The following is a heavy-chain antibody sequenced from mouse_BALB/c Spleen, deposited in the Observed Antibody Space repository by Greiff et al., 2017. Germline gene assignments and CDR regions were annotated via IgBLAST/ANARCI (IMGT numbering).Heavy chain of an antibody. V-gene: IGHV5-9-4*01. CDR2: ISSGGSYT. CDR3: ARDYGHDAMDY. Sequence: EVKLVESGGGLVKPGGSLKLSCAASGFTFSSYAMSWVRQSPEKRLEWVAEISSGGSYTYYPDTVTGRFTISRDNAKNTLYLEMSSLRSEDTAMYYCARDYGHDAMDYWGQGTSDTVSS. D-gene: IGHD2-2*01. J-gene: IGHJ4*01. CDR1: GFTFSSYA.